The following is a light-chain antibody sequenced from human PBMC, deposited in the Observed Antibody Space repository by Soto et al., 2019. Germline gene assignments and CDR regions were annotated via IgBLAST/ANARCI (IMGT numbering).Light chain of an antibody. CDR2: KAS. V-gene: IGKV1-5*03. J-gene: IGKJ1*01. Sequence: DIQMTQSPSTLSASVGDRVTITCRASQSISTWLAWYQQEPGKAPKLLIHKASSLQSGFPSSFSGSGSGTDFTLTISSLHPDDFAAYYCQQYNSYSPTFGQGTRVEIK. CDR3: QQYNSYSPT. CDR1: QSISTW.